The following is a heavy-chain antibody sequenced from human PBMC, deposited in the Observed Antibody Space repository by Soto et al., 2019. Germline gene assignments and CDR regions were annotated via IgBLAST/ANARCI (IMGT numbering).Heavy chain of an antibody. CDR2: ISAYNGNT. CDR1: GYTFTSYG. Sequence: EASVKVSCKASGYTFTSYGISWVRQAPGQGLEWMGWISAYNGNTNYAQKLQGRVTMTTDTSTSTAYMELRSLRSDDTAVYYCARVQEGSYGDYFDYWGQGTLVTVSS. J-gene: IGHJ4*02. V-gene: IGHV1-18*01. CDR3: ARVQEGSYGDYFDY. D-gene: IGHD1-26*01.